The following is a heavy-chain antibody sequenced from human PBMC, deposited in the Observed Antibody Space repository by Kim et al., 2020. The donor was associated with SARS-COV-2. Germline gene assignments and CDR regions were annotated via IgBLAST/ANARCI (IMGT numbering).Heavy chain of an antibody. CDR3: ARGFTPAAY. V-gene: IGHV3-74*01. Sequence: SSTNYADSVKGRFTISRDNAKSTVDLEMNSLRAEDTAVYYCARGFTPAAYWGQGTLVTVSS. J-gene: IGHJ4*02. CDR2: SST.